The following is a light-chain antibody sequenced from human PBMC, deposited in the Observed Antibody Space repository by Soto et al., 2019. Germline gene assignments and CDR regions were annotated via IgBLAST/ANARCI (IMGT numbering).Light chain of an antibody. V-gene: IGLV4-69*01. CDR2: LNSDGSH. Sequence: QSVLTQSPSASASLGASVKLTCTLSSGHSSYAIAWHQQQPEKGPRYLLKLNSDGSHSKGDGIPDRFSGSSSGAARYLTISSLQAEDEAYYYCQTWGTGIQVFGGGTKVTVL. J-gene: IGLJ2*01. CDR3: QTWGTGIQV. CDR1: SGHSSYA.